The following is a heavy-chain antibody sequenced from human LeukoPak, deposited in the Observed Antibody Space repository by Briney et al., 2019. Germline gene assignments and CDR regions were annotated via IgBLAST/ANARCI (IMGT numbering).Heavy chain of an antibody. Sequence: SETLSLTCTVSGGSISSYFWSWIRQPAGKGLEWIGRIYNSGNTNYNPSLKSRVTMSLDTSKNQLYLNLRYVTAADTAIYYCVRKDGGYWGQGTLVTVSS. V-gene: IGHV4-4*07. CDR3: VRKDGGY. J-gene: IGHJ4*02. CDR2: IYNSGNT. CDR1: GGSISSYF.